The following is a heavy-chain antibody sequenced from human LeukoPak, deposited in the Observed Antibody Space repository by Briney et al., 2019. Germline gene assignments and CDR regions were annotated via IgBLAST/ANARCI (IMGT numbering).Heavy chain of an antibody. D-gene: IGHD7-27*01. J-gene: IGHJ4*02. CDR1: GFTFSSYW. V-gene: IGHV3-7*01. CDR3: ARAVTGDLFGY. CDR2: IKQDGSEK. Sequence: GGSLRLSCAASGFTFSSYWMSWVRQAPGKGLEWVANIKQDGSEKYYVDSVKGRFTISRDNAKNSLYLQMNSLRAEDTAVYYRARAVTGDLFGYWGQGTLVTVSS.